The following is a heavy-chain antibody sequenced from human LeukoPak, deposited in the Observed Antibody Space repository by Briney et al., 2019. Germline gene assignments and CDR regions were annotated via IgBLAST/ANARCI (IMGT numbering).Heavy chain of an antibody. Sequence: SVKVSCKASGGTFSSYAISWVRQAPGQGLEWMGGIIPIFGTANYAQKFQGRVTITADESTSTAYMELSSLRSEDTAVYYCASDSSGYYHYYYGMDVWGQGTTVTVSS. D-gene: IGHD3-22*01. CDR2: IIPIFGTA. V-gene: IGHV1-69*13. CDR1: GGTFSSYA. J-gene: IGHJ6*02. CDR3: ASDSSGYYHYYYGMDV.